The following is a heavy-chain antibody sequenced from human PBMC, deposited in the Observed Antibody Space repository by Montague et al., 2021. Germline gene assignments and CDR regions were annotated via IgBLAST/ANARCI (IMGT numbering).Heavy chain of an antibody. CDR3: ARRLGIRAPFDY. CDR1: SGSIFHAH. CDR2: MFYGGAT. D-gene: IGHD7-27*01. Sequence: SETLSLTCTVSSGSIFHAHWSWVRQPPGKGLEWLGSMFYGGATSXNPSLKSRVTMSIDTSTNQFSLKLSFVTAADTAVYFCARRLGIRAPFDYWGQGTLVTVSS. J-gene: IGHJ4*02. V-gene: IGHV4-59*08.